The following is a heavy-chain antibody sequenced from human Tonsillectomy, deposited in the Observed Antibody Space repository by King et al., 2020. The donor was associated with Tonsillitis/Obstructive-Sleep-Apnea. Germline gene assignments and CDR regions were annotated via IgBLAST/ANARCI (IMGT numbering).Heavy chain of an antibody. CDR3: ARRGGHHHQNWFDP. D-gene: IGHD1-14*01. V-gene: IGHV5-51*01. Sequence: VQLVESGAEVKKPGESLKISCKASGYSFTTYWIAWVRQMPGKGLEWMGIIYPGDSDTRYRPSFQGQVTISADKSISTAYLQWSSLTASDTAMYYCARRGGHHHQNWFDPWGQGTLVTVSS. J-gene: IGHJ5*02. CDR1: GYSFTTYW. CDR2: IYPGDSDT.